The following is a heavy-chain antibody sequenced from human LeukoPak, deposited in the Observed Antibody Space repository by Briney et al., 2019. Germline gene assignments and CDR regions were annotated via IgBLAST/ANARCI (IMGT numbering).Heavy chain of an antibody. Sequence: SETLSLTCSVSGGSISSSSYYWGWIRQPPGKGLEWIGNIDYSGRTYYNPSLKSRVTILVDTSKNHFSLKLSSVTAADTAVYYCARCITIFGFWFDLWGQGTLVTVSS. CDR1: GGSISSSSYY. CDR2: IDYSGRT. J-gene: IGHJ5*02. D-gene: IGHD3-3*01. CDR3: ARCITIFGFWFDL. V-gene: IGHV4-39*07.